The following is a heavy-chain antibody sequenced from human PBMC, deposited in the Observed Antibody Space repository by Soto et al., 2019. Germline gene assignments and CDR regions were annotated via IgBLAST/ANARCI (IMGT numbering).Heavy chain of an antibody. CDR3: ASLPDIHGSPLAS. J-gene: IGHJ5*02. Sequence: SGTLSLTCTVSDAFVSGTTYYWNWIRQPPGKGLEWIGYIFYTGRTSYNPSLRSRITISMDTSKNQFSLTLTSVNTADPSMYYCASLPDIHGSPLASWGQRTLVTVSS. V-gene: IGHV4-61*01. CDR1: DAFVSGTTYY. CDR2: IFYTGRT. D-gene: IGHD2-15*01.